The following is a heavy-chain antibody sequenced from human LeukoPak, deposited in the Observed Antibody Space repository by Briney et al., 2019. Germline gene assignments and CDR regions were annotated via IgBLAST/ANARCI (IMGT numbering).Heavy chain of an antibody. V-gene: IGHV3-21*01. CDR2: ISSSSSSM. CDR1: GFTFSSYS. J-gene: IGHJ4*02. CDR3: ARVVIRVIDY. Sequence: PGGSLRLSCAASGFTFSSYSMNWVRQAPGKGLEWVSSISSSSSSMYYADSVKDRFTISRDNAKNSLYLQMNSLRAEDTAVYYCARVVIRVIDYWGQGTLVTVSS. D-gene: IGHD2-21*01.